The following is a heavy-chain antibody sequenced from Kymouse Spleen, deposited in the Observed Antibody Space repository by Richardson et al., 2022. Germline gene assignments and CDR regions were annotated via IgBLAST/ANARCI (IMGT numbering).Heavy chain of an antibody. D-gene: IGHD3-9*01. CDR1: GFTFDDYG. CDR3: ARVYDILTGLDDYGMDV. J-gene: IGHJ6*02. CDR2: INWNGGST. Sequence: EVQLVESGGGVVRPGGSLRLSCAASGFTFDDYGMSWVRQAPGKGLEWVSGINWNGGSTGYADSVKGRFTISRDNAKNSLYLQMNSLRAEDTALYYCARVYDILTGLDDYGMDVWGQGTTVTVSS. V-gene: IGHV3-20*d01.